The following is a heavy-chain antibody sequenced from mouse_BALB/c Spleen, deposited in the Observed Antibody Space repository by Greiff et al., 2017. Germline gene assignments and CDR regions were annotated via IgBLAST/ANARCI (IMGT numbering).Heavy chain of an antibody. D-gene: IGHD3-1*01. J-gene: IGHJ3*01. Sequence: EVHLVESGGGLVQPGGSLRLSCATSGFTFTDYYMSWVRQPPGKALEWLGFIRNKANGYTTEYSASVKGRFTISRDNSQSILYLQMNTLRAEDSATYYCARDIGTGFAYWGQGTLVTVSA. CDR2: IRNKANGYTT. V-gene: IGHV7-3*02. CDR3: ARDIGTGFAY. CDR1: GFTFTDYY.